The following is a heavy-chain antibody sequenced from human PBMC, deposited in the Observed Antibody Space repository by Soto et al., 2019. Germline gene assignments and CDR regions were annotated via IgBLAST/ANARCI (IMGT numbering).Heavy chain of an antibody. D-gene: IGHD3-10*01. V-gene: IGHV4-38-2*01. CDR2: ADHSGTT. CDR1: GDSINRRSG. Sequence: PSETRSVTCPFSGDSINRRSGGGLIRQPPWKGLEWVGSADHSGTTYYNPSLKSRLTISKDTSKNQISLRLTSVTAADTAMYYCAKKGYYVSGKINLFDSWGQGTLVTVSS. CDR3: AKKGYYVSGKINLFDS. J-gene: IGHJ5*01.